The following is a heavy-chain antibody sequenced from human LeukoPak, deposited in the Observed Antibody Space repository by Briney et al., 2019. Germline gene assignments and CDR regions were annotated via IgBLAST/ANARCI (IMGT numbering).Heavy chain of an antibody. V-gene: IGHV3-64*01. CDR1: GFTFSSYA. CDR3: ARDASPGRTVTTSQYFYSYYYMDV. J-gene: IGHJ6*03. D-gene: IGHD4-17*01. CDR2: ISSNGGST. Sequence: PGGSLRLSCAASGFTFSSYAMHWVRQAPGKGLEYVSGISSNGGSTYYANSVKGGFTISRDNSKNTLYLQMGSLRAEDMAVYYCARDASPGRTVTTSQYFYSYYYMDVWGKGTTVTVSS.